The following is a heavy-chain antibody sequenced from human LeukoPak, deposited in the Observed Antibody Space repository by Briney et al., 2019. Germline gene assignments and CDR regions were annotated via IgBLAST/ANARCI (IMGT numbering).Heavy chain of an antibody. D-gene: IGHD4-17*01. V-gene: IGHV3-30*18. CDR2: ISYDGSNK. CDR3: AKETYGDYRGGTFDY. CDR1: GFTFSSYG. J-gene: IGHJ4*02. Sequence: GGSLRLSCAASGFTFSSYGMHWVRQAPGKGLEWVAVISYDGSNKYCADSVKGRFTISRDNSKNTLYLQMNSLRAEDTAVYYCAKETYGDYRGGTFDYWGQGTLVTVSS.